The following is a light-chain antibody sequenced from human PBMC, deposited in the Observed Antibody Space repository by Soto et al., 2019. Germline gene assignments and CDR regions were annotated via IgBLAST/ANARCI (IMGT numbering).Light chain of an antibody. J-gene: IGLJ2*01. CDR3: AAWDDSLSVVA. V-gene: IGLV1-47*01. CDR2: RNN. CDR1: SSNIGSNY. Sequence: QSVLTQPPSASGTPGQRVTISCSGSSSNIGSNYVYWYQQLPGTAPTLLIYRNNQRPSEVPDRVSGSKSGTSASLAISGLRSEDEADYYCAAWDDSLSVVAFGGGTKVTVL.